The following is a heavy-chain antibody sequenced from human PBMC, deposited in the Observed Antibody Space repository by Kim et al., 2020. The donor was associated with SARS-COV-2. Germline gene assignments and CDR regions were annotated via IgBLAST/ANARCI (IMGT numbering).Heavy chain of an antibody. CDR2: I. J-gene: IGHJ4*02. D-gene: IGHD6-19*01. V-gene: IGHV3-21*01. CDR3: ARINIAVPTGD. Sequence: IYYAESVKGRFTISRDNAKNSLYLQMNSLGAEDTAVYYCARINIAVPTGDWGQGTLVTVSS.